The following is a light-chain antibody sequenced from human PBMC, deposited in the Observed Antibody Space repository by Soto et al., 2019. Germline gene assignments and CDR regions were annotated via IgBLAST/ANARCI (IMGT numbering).Light chain of an antibody. J-gene: IGLJ1*01. Sequence: QSVLTQPASVSGSPGQSITISCTGTSSDVGGYNYVSWYQQHPGKAPNLMIYDDSNRPSGVSNRFSCYNASNTSSPTISGLQADEEDYYYCSSYASSSTYVFGTGTKLTVL. CDR3: SSYASSSTYV. V-gene: IGLV2-14*01. CDR2: DDS. CDR1: SSDVGGYNY.